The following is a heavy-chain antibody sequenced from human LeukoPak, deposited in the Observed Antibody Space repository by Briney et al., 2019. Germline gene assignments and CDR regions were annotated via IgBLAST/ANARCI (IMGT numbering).Heavy chain of an antibody. CDR1: GGSSSSGGYY. Sequence: SETLSLTCTVSGGSSSSGGYYWSWIRQHPGKGLEWIGYIYYSGSTYYNPSLKSRVTMSGDTSKNQFSLKLSSVTAADTAVYYCATNGSNSRGQFDYWGQGTLVTVSS. D-gene: IGHD4-23*01. CDR3: ATNGSNSRGQFDY. J-gene: IGHJ4*02. CDR2: IYYSGST. V-gene: IGHV4-31*03.